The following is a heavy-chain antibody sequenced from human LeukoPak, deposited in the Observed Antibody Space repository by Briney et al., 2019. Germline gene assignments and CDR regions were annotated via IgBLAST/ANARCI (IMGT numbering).Heavy chain of an antibody. CDR3: AIGTVTSLFDY. V-gene: IGHV3-48*01. J-gene: IGHJ4*02. Sequence: GGSLRPSCAASGFTFSSYSMNWVRQAPGKGLEWVSYISSSSSTIYYADSVKGRFPISRDNAKNSLYLQMNSLRAEDTAVYYCAIGTVTSLFDYWGQGTLVTVSS. CDR2: ISSSSSTI. D-gene: IGHD4-11*01. CDR1: GFTFSSYS.